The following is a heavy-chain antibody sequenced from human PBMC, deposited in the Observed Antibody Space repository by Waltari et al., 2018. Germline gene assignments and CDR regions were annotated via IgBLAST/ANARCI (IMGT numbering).Heavy chain of an antibody. CDR1: VGSISTYY. Sequence: QVQLQVSGPGLVKPSETLSLTCAVSVGSISTYYWSWIRQPPGKGLEWIGYIYYSGSTNDSPARRSRFTMSVDTSKNQFARKLSSVTAADTAVYYCARDEAYSSSWYLYWGQGTLVTVSS. CDR3: ARDEAYSSSWYLY. V-gene: IGHV4-59*01. CDR2: IYYSGST. J-gene: IGHJ4*02. D-gene: IGHD6-13*01.